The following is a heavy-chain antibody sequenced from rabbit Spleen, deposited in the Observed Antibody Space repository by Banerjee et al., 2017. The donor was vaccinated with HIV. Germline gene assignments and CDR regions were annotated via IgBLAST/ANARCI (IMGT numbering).Heavy chain of an antibody. CDR1: GFSFSDRDV. CDR2: INAATGKP. D-gene: IGHD4-1*01. CDR3: ARDLAGAIGWNFSL. Sequence: QEQLVESGGGLVKPEGSLTLTCKASGFSFSDRDVMCWVRQAPGKGLEWIACINAATGKPVYATWAKGRFTISRTSSTTVTLRMTSLTAADTATYFCARDLAGAIGWNFSLWGPGTLVTVS. J-gene: IGHJ4*01. V-gene: IGHV1S45*01.